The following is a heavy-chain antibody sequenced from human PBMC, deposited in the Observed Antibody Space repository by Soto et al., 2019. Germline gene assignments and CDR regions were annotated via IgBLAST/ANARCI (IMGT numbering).Heavy chain of an antibody. CDR3: ARDGYCSSTSCSSDAFDI. V-gene: IGHV4-59*01. D-gene: IGHD2-2*03. Sequence: QVQLQESGPGLVKPSETLSLTCTASGGSISSYYWSWIRQPPGKGREWIGYIYYSGSTNYNPSLKSRVTISVDTSKNQFSLKLSSVTAADTAVYYCARDGYCSSTSCSSDAFDIWGQGTMVTVSS. CDR1: GGSISSYY. J-gene: IGHJ3*02. CDR2: IYYSGST.